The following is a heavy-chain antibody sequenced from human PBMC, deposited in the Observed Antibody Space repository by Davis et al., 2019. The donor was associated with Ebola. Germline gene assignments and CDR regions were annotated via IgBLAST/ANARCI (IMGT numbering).Heavy chain of an antibody. J-gene: IGHJ6*03. CDR3: ARGCRSTSAMYYYYYMDV. CDR2: ISSSSSTI. V-gene: IGHV3-48*04. D-gene: IGHD2-2*01. CDR1: GFTLSSYS. Sequence: GESLKISCAASGFTLSSYSMNWVRQAPGKGLEWVSYISSSSSTIYYADSVKGRFTISRDNANNSLYLKMNSLRAEDTAVYYCARGCRSTSAMYYYYYMDVWGKGTTVTVSS.